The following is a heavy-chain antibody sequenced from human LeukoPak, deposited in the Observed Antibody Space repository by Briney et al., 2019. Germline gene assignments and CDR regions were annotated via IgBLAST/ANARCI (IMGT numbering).Heavy chain of an antibody. CDR2: IYRGDNT. CDR1: GFTVSSSY. D-gene: IGHD4-11*01. Sequence: GGSLRLSCAASGFTVSSSYMSWVRQAPGKGLEWVSVIYRGDNTYYADSVKGRFTISRDNSKNTLYLQMNSLRADDTAVYYCAREDSNLYYFDYWGQGTLVTVSS. V-gene: IGHV3-53*01. CDR3: AREDSNLYYFDY. J-gene: IGHJ4*02.